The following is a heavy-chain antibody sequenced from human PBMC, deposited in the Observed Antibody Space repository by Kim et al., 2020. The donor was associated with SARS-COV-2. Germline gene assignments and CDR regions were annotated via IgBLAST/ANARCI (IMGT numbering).Heavy chain of an antibody. J-gene: IGHJ4*02. CDR3: AKAGYSYGYYFDY. D-gene: IGHD5-18*01. V-gene: IGHV3-23*01. Sequence: ADSVKGPFTISRDNSKNTLYLQMNSRRAEDTAVYYCAKAGYSYGYYFDYWGQGTLVTVSS.